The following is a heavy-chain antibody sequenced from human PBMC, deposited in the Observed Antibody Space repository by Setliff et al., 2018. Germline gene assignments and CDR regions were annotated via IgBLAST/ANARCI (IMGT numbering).Heavy chain of an antibody. Sequence: ETLSLTCDVSGISITSGHYWGWIRQPPGKGLEWIATIYHRGRAYYNPSLDSRVTISLDTSKNQYSLRLRSVTAADTAVYYCASPRRDDLDTPFDAFDLWGQGTKVTVSS. CDR2: IYHRGRA. CDR3: ASPRRDDLDTPFDAFDL. V-gene: IGHV4-38-2*01. D-gene: IGHD1-1*01. CDR1: GISITSGHY. J-gene: IGHJ3*01.